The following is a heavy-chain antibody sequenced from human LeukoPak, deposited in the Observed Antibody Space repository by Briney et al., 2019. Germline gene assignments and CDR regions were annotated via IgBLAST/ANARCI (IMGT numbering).Heavy chain of an antibody. CDR3: ARDRPDIVGDSGDDFDI. D-gene: IGHD1-26*01. CDR1: GFTFSSYA. CDR2: ISSNGGST. V-gene: IGHV3-64*01. J-gene: IGHJ3*02. Sequence: SGGSLRLSCAASGFTFSSYAMHWVRQAPGKGLEYVSAISSNGGSTYYANSVKGRFTISRDNSKNTLYLQMGSLRAEDMAVYYCARDRPDIVGDSGDDFDIWGQGTMVTVSS.